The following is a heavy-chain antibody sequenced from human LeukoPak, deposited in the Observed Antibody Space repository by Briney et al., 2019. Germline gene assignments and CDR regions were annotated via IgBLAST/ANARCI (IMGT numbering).Heavy chain of an antibody. J-gene: IGHJ4*02. CDR3: AAGGGYRFAY. Sequence: ASVKVSCKASGYSITNYAILWVRQAPGQGLEWMGWINTNTEKSTYAPGFTGRYVFSLDSSVNTAYLQISSLKAEDTALYYCAAGGGYRFAYWGQGTLVTVSS. CDR1: GYSITNYA. V-gene: IGHV7-4-1*02. D-gene: IGHD6-25*01. CDR2: INTNTEKS.